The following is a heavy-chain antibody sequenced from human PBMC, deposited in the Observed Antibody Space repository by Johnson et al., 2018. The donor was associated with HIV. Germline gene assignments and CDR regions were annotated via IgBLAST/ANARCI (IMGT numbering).Heavy chain of an antibody. J-gene: IGHJ3*01. V-gene: IGHV3-13*01. CDR1: GFTFSSYD. CDR3: ARDATPWGGDYVGYAFDL. D-gene: IGHD4-17*01. Sequence: VQLVESGGGLVQPGGSLRLSCAASGFTFSSYDMLWVRQATGKGLELVSAIGTAGDTYYPGSVKGRFTISRENAKNSLYLQMNNLRVEDTAVYYCARDATPWGGDYVGYAFDLWGQGTVVTVSP. CDR2: IGTAGDT.